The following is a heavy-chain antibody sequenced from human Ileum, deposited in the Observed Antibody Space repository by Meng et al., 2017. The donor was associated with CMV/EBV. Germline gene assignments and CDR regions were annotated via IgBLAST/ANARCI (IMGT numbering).Heavy chain of an antibody. CDR2: ISSVSTAV. Sequence: LILSCAASGFPFSDYYMSGIRQAPEKGLEWVSYISSVSTAVYYADSVKGRFNVSRDNSKNSLYLQMNGLRAEDTAVYYCASQRGDFDHWGQGTLVTVSS. J-gene: IGHJ4*02. CDR3: ASQRGDFDH. V-gene: IGHV3-11*01. D-gene: IGHD1-1*01. CDR1: GFPFSDYY.